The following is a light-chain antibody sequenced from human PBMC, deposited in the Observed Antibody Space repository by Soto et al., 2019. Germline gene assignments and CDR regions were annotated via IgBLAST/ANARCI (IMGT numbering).Light chain of an antibody. CDR1: QSISRK. CDR3: HQYNSYKT. CDR2: DAS. J-gene: IGKJ1*01. Sequence: DIQMTQSPSTLSASVGDRVTITCRASQSISRKLAWYQQKPGKAPKVLIYDASTLESGVTSRFSGGGSGTEFTRTISSLQPDGSDTYYCHQYNSYKTFGQGTKVVIK. V-gene: IGKV1-5*01.